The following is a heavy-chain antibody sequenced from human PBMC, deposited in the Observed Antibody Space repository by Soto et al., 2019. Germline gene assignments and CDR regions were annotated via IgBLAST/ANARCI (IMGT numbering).Heavy chain of an antibody. D-gene: IGHD5-12*01. J-gene: IGHJ4*02. CDR2: ISSSRSTI. CDR3: ARRNGAYEVDY. V-gene: IGHV3-48*02. Sequence: GSLRLSCAASGFTLTYSGMNWFRQAPGKGLEWISFISSSRSTIYYADSVKGRFSISRDDVNNSLSLQMSSLRDEDTAVYFCARRNGAYEVDYWGQGTLVTVSS. CDR1: GFTLTYSG.